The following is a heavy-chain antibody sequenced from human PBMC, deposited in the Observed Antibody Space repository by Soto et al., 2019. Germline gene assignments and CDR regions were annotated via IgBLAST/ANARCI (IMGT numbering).Heavy chain of an antibody. CDR1: GYTFTSYG. D-gene: IGHD2-15*01. J-gene: IGHJ4*02. CDR3: ARSWYCSGGSCYPLDFDY. V-gene: IGHV1-18*01. Sequence: ASVKVSFKASGYTFTSYGISWVRQAPGQGLEWMGWISAYNGNTNYAQKLQGRVTMTTHTSTSTAYMELRSLRSDDTAVYYCARSWYCSGGSCYPLDFDYWGQGTLVTVSS. CDR2: ISAYNGNT.